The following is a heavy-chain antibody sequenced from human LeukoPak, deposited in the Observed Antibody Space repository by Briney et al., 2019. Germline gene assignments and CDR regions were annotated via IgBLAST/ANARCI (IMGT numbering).Heavy chain of an antibody. CDR1: GGSISSYY. D-gene: IGHD4-11*01. V-gene: IGHV4-59*01. Sequence: SETLSLTCTVPGGSISSYYWSWIRQPPGKGLEWIGYIYYSGSTTYNPSLKSRVTISVDTSKNQFSLRLSSVTAADTAVYYCARLSTVTTSFDYWGQGTLVTVSS. CDR3: ARLSTVTTSFDY. CDR2: IYYSGST. J-gene: IGHJ4*02.